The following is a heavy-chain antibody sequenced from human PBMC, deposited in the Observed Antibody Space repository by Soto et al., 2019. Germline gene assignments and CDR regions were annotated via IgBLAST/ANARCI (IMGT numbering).Heavy chain of an antibody. V-gene: IGHV4-61*08. CDR1: SGSVSDGDYY. J-gene: IGHJ4*02. CDR2: IYYIGST. CDR3: ASGYKGSLSFEY. Sequence: SETLSLTCTVSSGSVSDGDYYWNWIRQPPGRGLEWLGYIYYIGSTNYNPSLKSRVTISVDTSRKQISLRLSSVTAADTAVYYCASGYKGSLSFEYWGQGTLVTVSS. D-gene: IGHD1-1*01.